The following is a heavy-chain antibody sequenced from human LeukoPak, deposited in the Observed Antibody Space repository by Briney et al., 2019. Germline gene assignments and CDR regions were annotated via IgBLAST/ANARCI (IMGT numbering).Heavy chain of an antibody. J-gene: IGHJ4*02. D-gene: IGHD6-6*01. CDR3: AKWKYSNSGIDDY. Sequence: GGSLRLSCAASGFTFSSYAMSWVRQVPGKGLEWVSVISGSGDNTYYADSVKGRSTISRDNSKNTLYLQMNSLRAEDTAVYYCAKWKYSNSGIDDYWGQGTLVTVSS. V-gene: IGHV3-23*01. CDR2: ISGSGDNT. CDR1: GFTFSSYA.